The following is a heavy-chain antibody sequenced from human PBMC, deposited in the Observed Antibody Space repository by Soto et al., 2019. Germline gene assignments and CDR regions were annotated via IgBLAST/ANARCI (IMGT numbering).Heavy chain of an antibody. J-gene: IGHJ6*02. V-gene: IGHV3-11*01. CDR3: AREPGIAAAATLGGMDV. Sequence: QVQLVESGGGLVKPGGSLRLSCAASGFTFSDYYMSWIRQAPGKGLEWISYISSSGSSIYYADSVKGRFTISRDNAESSLYLHMNRLRAEDTAGYYCAREPGIAAAATLGGMDVWGQGTRVTVSS. CDR1: GFTFSDYY. D-gene: IGHD6-13*01. CDR2: ISSSGSSI.